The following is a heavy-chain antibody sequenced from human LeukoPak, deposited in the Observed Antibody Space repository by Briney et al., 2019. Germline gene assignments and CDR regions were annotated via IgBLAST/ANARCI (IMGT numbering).Heavy chain of an antibody. Sequence: PSETLSLTCTVSGGSISSYYWSWIRQPPGKGLEWIGYIYYSGSTNYNPPLKSRVTISVDTSKNQFSLKLSSVTAADTAVYYCARGLHAVDYWGQGTLVTVSS. J-gene: IGHJ4*02. CDR2: IYYSGST. CDR3: ARGLHAVDY. D-gene: IGHD5-24*01. CDR1: GGSISSYY. V-gene: IGHV4-59*01.